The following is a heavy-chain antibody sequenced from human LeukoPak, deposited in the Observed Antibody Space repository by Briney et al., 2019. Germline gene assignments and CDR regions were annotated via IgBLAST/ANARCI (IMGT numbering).Heavy chain of an antibody. J-gene: IGHJ3*02. CDR2: ISAYNGNT. V-gene: IGHV1-18*01. CDR3: ARDPTPEWLRSIDAFDI. CDR1: GYTFTSYG. D-gene: IGHD5-12*01. Sequence: ASVKVSCKASGYTFTSYGISWVRQAPGQGLEWMGWISAYNGNTNYAQKLQGRVTMTTDTSTSTAYRELRSQRSDDTDVYYCARDPTPEWLRSIDAFDIWGQGTMVTVS.